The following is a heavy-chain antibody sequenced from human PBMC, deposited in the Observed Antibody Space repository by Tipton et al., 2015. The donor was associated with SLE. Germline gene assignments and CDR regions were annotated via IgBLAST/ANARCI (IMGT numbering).Heavy chain of an antibody. D-gene: IGHD4-23*01. CDR2: ISGSDGST. J-gene: IGHJ4*02. Sequence: GSLRLSCSASGFTFSNFAMAWVRQAPGKGLEWVSGISGSDGSTYYADSVKGRFTISRDNSKNTLFLQMNSLRAEDTAVYYCAKDAGDYGGNSGFDYWGQGTLVSVSS. CDR3: AKDAGDYGGNSGFDY. V-gene: IGHV3-23*01. CDR1: GFTFSNFA.